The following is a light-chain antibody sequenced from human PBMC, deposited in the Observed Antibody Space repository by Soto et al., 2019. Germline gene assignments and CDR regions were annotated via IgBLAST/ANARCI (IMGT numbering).Light chain of an antibody. CDR1: SSNIGSNF. V-gene: IGLV1-47*01. CDR3: SVWEDNVDGWV. Sequence: QPVLTQPPSASGTPGQRVTISCSGSSSNIGSNFVYWYQQFPGTAPKLLIYKDNQRPSGVPDRFSGSKSGTSVSLAISGLRPEDEAEYYCSVWEDNVDGWVFGGGTKLTVL. J-gene: IGLJ3*02. CDR2: KDN.